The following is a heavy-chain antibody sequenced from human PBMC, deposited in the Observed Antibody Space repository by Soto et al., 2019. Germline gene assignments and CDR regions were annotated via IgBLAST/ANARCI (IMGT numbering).Heavy chain of an antibody. V-gene: IGHV3-30*18. CDR3: AKGLDYYDSSALDY. D-gene: IGHD3-22*01. CDR2: ISYDGSNK. J-gene: IGHJ4*02. CDR1: GFTFSSYG. Sequence: QVQLVESGGGVVQPGRSLRLSCAASGFTFSSYGMHWVRQAPGKGLEWVAVISYDGSNKYYADSVKGRFTISRDNXXNTLYLQMNSLRAEDTAVYYCAKGLDYYDSSALDYWGQGTLVTVSS.